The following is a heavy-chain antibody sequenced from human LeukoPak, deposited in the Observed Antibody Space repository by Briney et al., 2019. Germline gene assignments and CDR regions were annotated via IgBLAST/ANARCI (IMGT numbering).Heavy chain of an antibody. CDR2: TYYRSKWNT. CDR3: ARGCYSSFDY. V-gene: IGHV6-1*01. D-gene: IGHD5-18*01. CDR1: GDSLSNNNVA. J-gene: IGHJ4*02. Sequence: HSQTLSLTCAISGDSLSNNNVAWNWIRQSPSPGLEWLGRTYYRSKWNTDYAVSVKSRITINSDTSKNQFSLQLNSVTPEDTAVYYCARGCYSSFDYWDQGTLVTVSS.